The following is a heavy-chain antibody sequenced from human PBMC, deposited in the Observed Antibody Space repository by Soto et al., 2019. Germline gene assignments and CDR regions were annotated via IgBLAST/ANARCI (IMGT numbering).Heavy chain of an antibody. Sequence: NPSETLSLTCSVSGASISSSYYHWGWIRQPPGKGLEWIGTIHYSATTYYNPSLKSRVSISVDTPKNQFSLNLRSVTAADTAMYYCARLPRYNDYESWFDHWGQGTLVTVSS. CDR3: ARLPRYNDYESWFDH. J-gene: IGHJ5*02. D-gene: IGHD4-17*01. CDR2: IHYSATT. CDR1: GASISSSYYH. V-gene: IGHV4-39*01.